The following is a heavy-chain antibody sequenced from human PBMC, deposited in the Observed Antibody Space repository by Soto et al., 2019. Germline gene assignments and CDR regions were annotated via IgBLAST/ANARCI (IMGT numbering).Heavy chain of an antibody. V-gene: IGHV1-69*01. D-gene: IGHD6-13*01. CDR1: GGTFSSYA. Sequence: QVQLVQSGAEVKKPGSSVKVSCKASGGTFSSYAISWVRQAPGQGLEWMGGIIPIFGTANYAQKFQGRVTITADESTSTAYMELSRLRSEDTAVYYCARGPPRTVAAGAHFDYWGQGTLVTVSS. CDR2: IIPIFGTA. J-gene: IGHJ4*02. CDR3: ARGPPRTVAAGAHFDY.